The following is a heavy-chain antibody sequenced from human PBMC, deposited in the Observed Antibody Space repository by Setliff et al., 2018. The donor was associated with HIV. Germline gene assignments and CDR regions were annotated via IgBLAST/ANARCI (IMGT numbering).Heavy chain of an antibody. V-gene: IGHV3-30*04. Sequence: PGGSLRLSCAASGFTFSSYAMHWVRQAPGKGLEWVAVISYDGSNKYYADSVKGRLTISRDNSKNTLYLQMNSLRAEDTAVYCCARDDRWVYNDYLDYWGQ. CDR2: ISYDGSNK. J-gene: IGHJ4*02. CDR1: GFTFSSYA. D-gene: IGHD3-10*01. CDR3: ARDDRWVYNDYLDY.